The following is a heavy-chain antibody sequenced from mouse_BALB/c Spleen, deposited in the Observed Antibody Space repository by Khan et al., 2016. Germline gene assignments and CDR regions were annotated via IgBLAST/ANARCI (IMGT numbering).Heavy chain of an antibody. J-gene: IGHJ4*01. D-gene: IGHD2-13*01. V-gene: IGHV3-2*02. Sequence: EVQLQESGPGLVKPSQSLSLTCTVTGYSITSDYAWNWIRQFPGNRLEWMGYISYSGSTSSKPSLKSRIPITRDTSKNQFFLQLNSVNSEDTATYYCASSDYSDIDAMDYWGQGTSVTVSS. CDR3: ASSDYSDIDAMDY. CDR1: GYSITSDYA. CDR2: ISYSGST.